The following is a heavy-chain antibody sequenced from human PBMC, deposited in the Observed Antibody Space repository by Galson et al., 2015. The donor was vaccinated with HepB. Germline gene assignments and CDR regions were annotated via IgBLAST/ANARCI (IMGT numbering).Heavy chain of an antibody. V-gene: IGHV4-4*01. CDR1: GGSISNTHL. J-gene: IGHJ3*02. CDR3: ARSLGLTKAFDM. Sequence: LSLTCALSGGSISNTHLWNWVRQPPGKGLEWIAEISHSGSATYNPSLRGRAIISIDKSKNSFSLTLISVIAADTAVYFCARSLGLTKAFDMWGQGTMVTVSS. CDR2: ISHSGSA.